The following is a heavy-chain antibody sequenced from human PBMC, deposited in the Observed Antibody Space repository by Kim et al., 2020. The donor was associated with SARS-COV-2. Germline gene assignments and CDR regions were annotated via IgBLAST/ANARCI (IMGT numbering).Heavy chain of an antibody. Sequence: KCRFTIPRDNSKNTLYLQMNSLRAEDTAVYDCAKEVRGFGELLPMIDYWGQGTLVTVSS. CDR3: AKEVRGFGELLPMIDY. J-gene: IGHJ4*02. V-gene: IGHV3-33*06. D-gene: IGHD3-10*01.